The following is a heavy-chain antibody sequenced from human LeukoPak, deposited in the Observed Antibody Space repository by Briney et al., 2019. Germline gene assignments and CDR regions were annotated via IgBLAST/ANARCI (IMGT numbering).Heavy chain of an antibody. D-gene: IGHD1-7*01. CDR3: ARDVDWNYADY. CDR1: GGSINTYY. V-gene: IGHV4-4*07. CDR2: ISKSGST. Sequence: KPSETLSLTCTVSGGSINTYYRSWIRQPAGKRLEWIGRISKSGSTNYNPSLKSRVTMSIDTSKNQFSLILTSVTAADTAVYYCARDVDWNYADYWGQGSLVTVSS. J-gene: IGHJ4*02.